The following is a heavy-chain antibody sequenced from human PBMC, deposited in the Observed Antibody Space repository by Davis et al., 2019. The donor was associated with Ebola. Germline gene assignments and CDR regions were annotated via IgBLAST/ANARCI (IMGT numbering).Heavy chain of an antibody. D-gene: IGHD3-3*01. J-gene: IGHJ4*02. CDR1: GGTFSSYT. V-gene: IGHV1-69*02. CDR3: ARVGVVLRFEGYFDL. CDR2: IIPILGIA. Sequence: SVKVSCKAFGGTFSSYTISWVRQAPGQGLEWMGRIIPILGIANYAQKFQGRVTITADKSTSTAYMELSSLRSEDTAVYYCARVGVVLRFEGYFDLWGQGTLVAVSS.